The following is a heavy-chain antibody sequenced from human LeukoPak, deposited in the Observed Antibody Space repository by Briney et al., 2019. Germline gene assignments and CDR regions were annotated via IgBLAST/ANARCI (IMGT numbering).Heavy chain of an antibody. D-gene: IGHD3-10*01. CDR2: IYYSGST. Sequence: KPSETLSLTCAVYGGSISSYYWSWIRQPPGKGLEWIGYIYYSGSTNYNPSLKSRVTISVDTSKNQFSLKLSSVTAADTAVYYCARDLRGTMVRAPGYFDLWGRGTLVTVSS. CDR3: ARDLRGTMVRAPGYFDL. V-gene: IGHV4-59*01. CDR1: GGSISSYY. J-gene: IGHJ2*01.